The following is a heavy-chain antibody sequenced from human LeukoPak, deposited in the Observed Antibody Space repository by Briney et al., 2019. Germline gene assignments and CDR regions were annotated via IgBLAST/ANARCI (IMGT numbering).Heavy chain of an antibody. V-gene: IGHV3-20*04. CDR1: GFTFDDYG. CDR3: ARDPLGYCSGGSCYPYFDY. Sequence: GGSLRLSCAASGFTFDDYGMSWVRQAPGKGLEWVSGINWNGGSTGYADSVRGRFTISRDNAKNSLYLQMNSLRAEDTAVYYCARDPLGYCSGGSCYPYFDYWGQGTLVTVSS. D-gene: IGHD2-15*01. J-gene: IGHJ4*02. CDR2: INWNGGST.